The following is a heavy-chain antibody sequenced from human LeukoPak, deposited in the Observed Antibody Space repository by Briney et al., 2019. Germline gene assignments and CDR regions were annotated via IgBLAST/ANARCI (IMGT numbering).Heavy chain of an antibody. CDR1: GGSFNDCA. V-gene: IGHV1-69*04. CDR3: ARDQGLAAPPPYGLDV. Sequence: GSSVKVSCKASGGSFNDCAITWVRQAPGQGLEWMGRIIPVLDIANYAQRFQGRVTITADKSTSTAYMELSSLTSEDTATYFCARDQGLAAPPPYGLDVWGQGTTVIVSS. CDR2: IIPVLDIA. D-gene: IGHD2-15*01. J-gene: IGHJ6*02.